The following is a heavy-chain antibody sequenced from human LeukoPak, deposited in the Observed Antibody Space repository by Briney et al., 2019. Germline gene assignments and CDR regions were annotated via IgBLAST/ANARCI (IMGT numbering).Heavy chain of an antibody. J-gene: IGHJ4*02. V-gene: IGHV1-18*01. CDR3: ARGMYSGSYYVTLFDY. CDR2: ISAYNGNT. D-gene: IGHD1-26*01. CDR1: GYTFPSYG. Sequence: EASVKVSCKASGYTFPSYGISWVRQAPGQGLEWMGWISAYNGNTNYAQKLQGRVTMTTDTSTSTAYMELRSLRSDDTAVYYCARGMYSGSYYVTLFDYWGQGTLVTVSS.